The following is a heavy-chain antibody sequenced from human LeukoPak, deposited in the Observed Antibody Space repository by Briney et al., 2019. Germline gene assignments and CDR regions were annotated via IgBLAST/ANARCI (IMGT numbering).Heavy chain of an antibody. Sequence: ETLSLTCAVYGGSFSGYYWSWVRQAPGKGLEWVSGINWNGGSTGYADSVKGRFTISRDNAKNSLYLQTNSLRAEDTALYYCARGRIAVAGTDRYYFDYWGQGTLVTVSS. CDR3: ARGRIAVAGTDRYYFDY. J-gene: IGHJ4*02. CDR2: INWNGGST. CDR1: GGSFSGYY. D-gene: IGHD6-19*01. V-gene: IGHV3-20*04.